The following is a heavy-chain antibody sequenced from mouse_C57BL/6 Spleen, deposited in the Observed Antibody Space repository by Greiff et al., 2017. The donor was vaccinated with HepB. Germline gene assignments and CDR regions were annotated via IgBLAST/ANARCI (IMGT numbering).Heavy chain of an antibody. CDR3: AREGDAMDY. D-gene: IGHD3-3*01. Sequence: DVQLQESGGGLVKPGGSLKLSCAASGFTFSDYGMHWVRQAPEKGLEWVAYISSGSSTIYYADTVKGRFTISRDNAKNTLFLQMTSLRSEDTAMYYCAREGDAMDYWGQGTSVTVSS. V-gene: IGHV5-17*01. J-gene: IGHJ4*01. CDR1: GFTFSDYG. CDR2: ISSGSSTI.